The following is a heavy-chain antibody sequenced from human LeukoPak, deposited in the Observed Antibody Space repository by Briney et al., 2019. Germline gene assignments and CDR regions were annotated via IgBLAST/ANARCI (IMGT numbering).Heavy chain of an antibody. CDR1: GGSISSYY. J-gene: IGHJ4*02. CDR2: INHSGSI. CDR3: ARGAYYYDSSGYYVFDY. V-gene: IGHV4-34*01. Sequence: SETLSLTCTVSGGSISSYYWSWIRQPPGKGLEWIGEINHSGSINYNPSLKSRVTISVDTSKNQFSLKLSSVTAADTAVYYCARGAYYYDSSGYYVFDYWGQGTLVTVSS. D-gene: IGHD3-22*01.